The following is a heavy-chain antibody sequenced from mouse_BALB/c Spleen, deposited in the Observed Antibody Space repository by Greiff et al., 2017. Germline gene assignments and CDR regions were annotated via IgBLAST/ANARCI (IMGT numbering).Heavy chain of an antibody. Sequence: EVQLQESGGGLVKPGGSLKLSCAASGFTFSDYYMYWVRQTPEKRLEWVATISDGGSYTYYPDSVKGRFTISRDNAKNNLYLQMSSLKSEDTAMYYCARDHTGDWGQGTTLTVSS. J-gene: IGHJ2*01. CDR1: GFTFSDYY. CDR3: ARDHTGD. CDR2: ISDGGSYT. V-gene: IGHV5-4*02. D-gene: IGHD1-1*01.